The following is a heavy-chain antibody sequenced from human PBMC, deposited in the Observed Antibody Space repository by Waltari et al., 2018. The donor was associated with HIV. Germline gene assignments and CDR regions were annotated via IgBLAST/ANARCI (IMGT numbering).Heavy chain of an antibody. CDR3: ATGQQVWETWSQLDY. D-gene: IGHD1-1*01. J-gene: IGHJ4*02. CDR1: GFTFRNYG. CDR2: ISFDGSNQ. Sequence: QVQLVESGGGVVQPGRSLRLSCAASGFTFRNYGIPWVRQAPGKGLEWVAVISFDGSNQNYADPVRGRITIPRDNFKKKVFLQMNSLRLDDSALYYCATGQQVWETWSQLDYWGQGTLVIVSS. V-gene: IGHV3-30*03.